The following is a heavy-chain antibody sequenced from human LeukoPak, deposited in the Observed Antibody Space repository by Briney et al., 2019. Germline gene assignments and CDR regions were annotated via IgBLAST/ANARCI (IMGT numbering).Heavy chain of an antibody. D-gene: IGHD2/OR15-2a*01. V-gene: IGHV3-53*01. CDR2: IYSGGST. CDR3: ARVIFSQFRDYLIRYYYYMDV. CDR1: GFTVSSNY. J-gene: IGHJ6*03. Sequence: SGGSLRLSCAASGFTVSSNYMSWVRQAPGKGLEWVSVIYSGGSTYYADSVKGRFTISRDNSKNTLYLQMNSLRAEDTAVYYCARVIFSQFRDYLIRYYYYMDVWGKGTTVTISS.